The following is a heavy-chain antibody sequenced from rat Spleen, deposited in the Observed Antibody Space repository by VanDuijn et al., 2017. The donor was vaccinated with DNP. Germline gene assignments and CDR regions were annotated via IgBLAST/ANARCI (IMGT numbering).Heavy chain of an antibody. CDR1: GYTFTNSY. CDR2: INTGNGGT. V-gene: IGHV1-43*01. Sequence: QVQLQQSGAELAKPGSSVKISCKASGYTFTNSYMGWIKQTTGQGLEFIGYINTGNGGTNYNEKFKGKATLTVDKSSSTVFMQLRSLTPGDSAVYYCARWGGPGYFDYWGKGVMVTVSS. CDR3: ARWGGPGYFDY. D-gene: IGHD1-4*01. J-gene: IGHJ2*01.